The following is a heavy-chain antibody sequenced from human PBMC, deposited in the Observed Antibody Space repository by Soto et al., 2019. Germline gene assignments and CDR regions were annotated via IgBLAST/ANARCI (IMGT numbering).Heavy chain of an antibody. CDR2: IYYSGST. CDR1: GGSISSYY. Sequence: QVQLQESGPGLVKPSETLSLTCTVSGGSISSYYWSWIRQPPGKGLEWIGYIYYSGSTNYNPSLKSRVTVSVXXSXNXSSLNLSSVTAADTAVYYCARRRYSSGWYREGWFDPWGQGTLVTVSS. V-gene: IGHV4-59*08. CDR3: ARRRYSSGWYREGWFDP. J-gene: IGHJ5*02. D-gene: IGHD6-19*01.